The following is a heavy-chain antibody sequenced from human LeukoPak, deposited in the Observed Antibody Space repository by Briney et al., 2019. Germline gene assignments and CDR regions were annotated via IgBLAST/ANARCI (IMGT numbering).Heavy chain of an antibody. CDR2: INPNSGGT. CDR3: ARGELGQFAFDI. V-gene: IGHV1-2*06. CDR1: GYTFTSYG. J-gene: IGHJ3*02. Sequence: GASVKVSCKASGYTFTSYGISWVRQAPGQGLEWMGRINPNSGGTNYAQKFQGRVTMTRDTSISTAYMELSRLRSDDTAVYYCARGELGQFAFDIWGQGTMVTVFS. D-gene: IGHD1-26*01.